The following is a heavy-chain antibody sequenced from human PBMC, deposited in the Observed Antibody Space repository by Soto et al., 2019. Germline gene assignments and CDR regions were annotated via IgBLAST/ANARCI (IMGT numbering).Heavy chain of an antibody. J-gene: IGHJ6*02. CDR1: GFTFSDYY. D-gene: IGHD1-20*01. Sequence: GSLRLSCAASGFTFSDYYMSWIRQAPGKGLEWVSYISSSGSTIYYADSVKGRFTISRDNAKNSLYLQMNSLRAEDTAVYYCARVGLNRNYDYYYGMDVWGQGTTVTVSS. CDR3: ARVGLNRNYDYYYGMDV. CDR2: ISSSGSTI. V-gene: IGHV3-11*01.